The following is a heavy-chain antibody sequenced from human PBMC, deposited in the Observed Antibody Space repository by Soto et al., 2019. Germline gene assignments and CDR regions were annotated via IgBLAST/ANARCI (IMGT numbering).Heavy chain of an antibody. V-gene: IGHV4-59*08. CDR2: MYNSGRT. CDR1: GDSISNYY. D-gene: IGHD2-8*01. CDR3: ARHFAYWSNGVCYGGYHFDY. Sequence: QVQLQESGPGLVKPSETLSLTCPVSGDSISNYYWRWIRQPPGKGLEWMGYMYNSGRTTYNPSLKSRVTISVDTSKNQFSLKQSSVTAADTAVYYCARHFAYWSNGVCYGGYHFDYWGQGTLVTVSS. J-gene: IGHJ4*02.